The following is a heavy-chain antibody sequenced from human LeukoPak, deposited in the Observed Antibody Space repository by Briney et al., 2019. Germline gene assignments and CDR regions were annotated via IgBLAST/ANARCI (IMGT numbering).Heavy chain of an antibody. J-gene: IGHJ4*02. V-gene: IGHV4-30-4*08. CDR2: IYYSGST. CDR3: ARVRYNWNDRLFDY. Sequence: SETLSLTCTVSGGSISSGDYYWSWLRQPPGTGLEWIGYIYYSGSTYYNPSLKSRVTISVDTSKNQFSLKLSSVTAADTAVYYCARVRYNWNDRLFDYWGQGTLVTVSS. D-gene: IGHD1-1*01. CDR1: GGSISSGDYY.